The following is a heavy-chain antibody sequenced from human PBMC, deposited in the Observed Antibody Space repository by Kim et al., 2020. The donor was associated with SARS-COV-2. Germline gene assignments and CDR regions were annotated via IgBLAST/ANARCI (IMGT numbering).Heavy chain of an antibody. CDR2: IYPGDSDT. J-gene: IGHJ3*02. D-gene: IGHD6-19*01. CDR3: ATSDASGIAVADWADAFDI. Sequence: GESLKISCKGSGYSFTSYWIGWVRQMPGKGLEWMGIIYPGDSDTRYSPSFQGQVTISADKSISTAYLQWSSLKASDTAMYYYATSDASGIAVADWADAFDIWGQGTMVTVSS. V-gene: IGHV5-51*01. CDR1: GYSFTSYW.